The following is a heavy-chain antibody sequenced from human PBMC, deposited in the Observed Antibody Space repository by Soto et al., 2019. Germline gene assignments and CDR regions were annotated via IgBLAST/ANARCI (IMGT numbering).Heavy chain of an antibody. J-gene: IGHJ4*02. D-gene: IGHD6-13*01. CDR1: GFTFTGYY. Sequence: QVQLVQSGAEVKRPGASVKVSCKASGFTFTGYYMHWVRQAPGQGLEWIGWINPNSGVANYAQKFHDWVTITRDTSITTAYMELSGLKSEDTAVYFCAKDDAGHPDFWGQGTLVTVSS. CDR3: AKDDAGHPDF. CDR2: INPNSGVA. V-gene: IGHV1-2*04.